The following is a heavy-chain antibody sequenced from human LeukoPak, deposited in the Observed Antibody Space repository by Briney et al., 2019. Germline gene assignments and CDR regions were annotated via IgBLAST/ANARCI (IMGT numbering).Heavy chain of an antibody. CDR3: AREKQSGGTPFDY. CDR2: VANDEKTI. Sequence: GGSLRLSCVASGFTFTGHSMHWVRQAPGKGLEWVAVVANDEKTIFYADSLKGRFTVSRDNSKNMVYLQMNSLRDEDTAVYYCAREKQSGGTPFDYWGQGSLVTVSS. J-gene: IGHJ4*02. V-gene: IGHV3-30*04. CDR1: GFTFTGHS. D-gene: IGHD1-26*01.